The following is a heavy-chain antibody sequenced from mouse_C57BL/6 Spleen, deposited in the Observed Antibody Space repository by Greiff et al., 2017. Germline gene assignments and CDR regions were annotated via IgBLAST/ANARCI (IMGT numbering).Heavy chain of an antibody. V-gene: IGHV7-3*01. CDR2: IRNKANGYTT. CDR1: GFTFTDYY. J-gene: IGHJ2*01. CDR3: ARWGMYGPDYFDY. D-gene: IGHD2-10*02. Sequence: EVQLVESGGGLVQPGGSLSLSCAASGFTFTDYYMSWVRQPPGKALEWLGFIRNKANGYTTEYSASVKGRFTISRDNSQSILYLQMNALRAEDSATYYCARWGMYGPDYFDYWGQGTTLTVSS.